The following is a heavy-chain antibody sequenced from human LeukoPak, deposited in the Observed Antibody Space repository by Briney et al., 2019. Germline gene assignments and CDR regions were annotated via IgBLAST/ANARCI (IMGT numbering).Heavy chain of an antibody. CDR2: IYPGDPDT. CDR1: GYSFTSYW. J-gene: IGHJ6*02. Sequence: GESLKISCKGSGYSFTSYWIGWVRQMPGKGLEWMGIIYPGDPDTRYSPSFQGQVTISADKSISTAYLQCSSLKASDTAMYYCARGRNDGGDYYNYGLDVWGQGTTVTVSS. D-gene: IGHD1-1*01. V-gene: IGHV5-51*01. CDR3: ARGRNDGGDYYNYGLDV.